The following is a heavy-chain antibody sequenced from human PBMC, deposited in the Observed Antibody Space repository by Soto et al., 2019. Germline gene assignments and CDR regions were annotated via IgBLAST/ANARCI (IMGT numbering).Heavy chain of an antibody. CDR2: INHSGST. J-gene: IGHJ6*02. Sequence: SETLSLTYAVYGGSFSDYYWSWIRQPPGKGLEWIGEINHSGSTNYNPSLKNRVTISVDTSKNQFSLKLSSVTAADTAVYYCARGRRRNYYYGMDVWGQGTTVTVS. CDR1: GGSFSDYY. D-gene: IGHD6-25*01. CDR3: ARGRRRNYYYGMDV. V-gene: IGHV4-34*01.